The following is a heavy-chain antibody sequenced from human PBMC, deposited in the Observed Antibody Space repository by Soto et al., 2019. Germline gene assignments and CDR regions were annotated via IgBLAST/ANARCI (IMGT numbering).Heavy chain of an antibody. Sequence: SETLSLTCTVSDGSISPYYWSWIRQPPGKGLEWIGYIYYAGTTTYNPSLKSRVSISVDTSKNEVSLKLTSVTAADTAVYYCARLGGYYHALHSWGQGTVVTVS. J-gene: IGHJ4*02. CDR2: IYYAGTT. V-gene: IGHV4-59*08. CDR3: ARLGGYYHALHS. CDR1: DGSISPYY. D-gene: IGHD3-22*01.